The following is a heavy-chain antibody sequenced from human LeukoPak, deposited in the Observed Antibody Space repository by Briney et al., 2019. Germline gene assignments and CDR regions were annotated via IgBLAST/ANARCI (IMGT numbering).Heavy chain of an antibody. V-gene: IGHV1-18*01. J-gene: IGHJ6*02. CDR3: ARGLPWGQNSLYGMDV. D-gene: IGHD7-27*01. CDR1: GYTFTSYG. CDR2: ISAYNGNT. Sequence: ASVKVSCKASGYTFTSYGISWVRRAPGQGLEWMGWISAYNGNTNYAEKVQGRVTMIRDTSTSTAYMELRSLRSDDTAVYYCARGLPWGQNSLYGMDVWGQGTTVTVSS.